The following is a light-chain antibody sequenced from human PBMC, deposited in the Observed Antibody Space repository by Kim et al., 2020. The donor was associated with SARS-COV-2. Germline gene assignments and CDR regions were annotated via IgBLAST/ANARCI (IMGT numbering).Light chain of an antibody. CDR3: QQYSNWWT. CDR2: GAS. V-gene: IGKV3-15*01. J-gene: IGKJ1*01. CDR1: QGVSSD. Sequence: SVPPGERATPSCRASQGVSSDLAWYQRKPGQPPRLLIYGASTRVTGVPARFSGSGSGTEFTLTISSLQSEDFALYYCQQYSNWWTFGQGTKVEIK.